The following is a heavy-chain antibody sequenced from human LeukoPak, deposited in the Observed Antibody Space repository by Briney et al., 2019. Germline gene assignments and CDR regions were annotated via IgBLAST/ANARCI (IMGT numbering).Heavy chain of an antibody. CDR1: GGSISSYS. J-gene: IGHJ4*02. D-gene: IGHD4-23*01. Sequence: SETLSLTCTVSGGSISSYSWSWIRQPAGKGLEWIGRIYTSGSTIYNPSLKSRVTISVDPSKNQFSLKLSSVTAADTAVYYCARPNYGGIPYYFDYWGQGTLVTVSS. V-gene: IGHV4-4*07. CDR3: ARPNYGGIPYYFDY. CDR2: IYTSGST.